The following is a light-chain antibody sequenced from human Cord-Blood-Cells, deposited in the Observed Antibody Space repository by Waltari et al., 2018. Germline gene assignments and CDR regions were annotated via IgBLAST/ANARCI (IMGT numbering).Light chain of an antibody. CDR1: QSISSY. V-gene: IGKV1-39*01. Sequence: DLQMNPSPSSLSASVGDRVTITCRASQSISSYLNWYQQKPGKAPKLLIYAASSLQSGVPSRFSGSGSGTDFTLTISSLQPEDFATYYCQQSYSTPRTFGHGTKLDIK. J-gene: IGKJ2*02. CDR2: AAS. CDR3: QQSYSTPRT.